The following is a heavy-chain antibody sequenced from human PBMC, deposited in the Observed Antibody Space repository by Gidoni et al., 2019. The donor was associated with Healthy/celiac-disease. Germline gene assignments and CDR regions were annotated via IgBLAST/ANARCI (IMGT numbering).Heavy chain of an antibody. CDR1: GFTFSRYW. V-gene: IGHV3-7*04. D-gene: IGHD3-10*01. CDR2: IKQDGSEK. J-gene: IGHJ2*01. Sequence: EVQLVESGGGLVQPGGSLRLSCAASGFTFSRYWMSWVRQAPGKGLEWVANIKQDGSEKYYVDSVKGRFTISRDNAKNSLYLQMNSLRAEDTAVYYCAREAVRGVIIDGYFDLWGRGTLVTVSS. CDR3: AREAVRGVIIDGYFDL.